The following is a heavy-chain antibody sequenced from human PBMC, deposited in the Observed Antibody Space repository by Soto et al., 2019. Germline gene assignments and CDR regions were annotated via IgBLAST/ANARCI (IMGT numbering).Heavy chain of an antibody. CDR3: ARGVGTTNYFDF. V-gene: IGHV4-38-2*01. D-gene: IGHD1-7*01. Sequence: PSETLSLTCGVSGFSISSDYYCGWIRQPPGKGLEWIGSIYHSGSTYYSPSPKSRVTISVDTSKNQFSLKLTSVTAADTAVHYCARGVGTTNYFDFWGQGTLVTVSS. CDR2: IYHSGST. J-gene: IGHJ4*02. CDR1: GFSISSDYY.